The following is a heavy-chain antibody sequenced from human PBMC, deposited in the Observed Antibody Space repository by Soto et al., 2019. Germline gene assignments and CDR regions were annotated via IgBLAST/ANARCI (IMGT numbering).Heavy chain of an antibody. D-gene: IGHD6-13*01. CDR1: GGSFSGYY. V-gene: IGHV4-34*01. CDR2: INHSGST. J-gene: IGHJ6*03. CDR3: AGSIAAAGTPYYYYYMDV. Sequence: SETLSLTCAVYGGSFSGYYWSWIRQPPGKGLEWIGEINHSGSTNYNPSLKSRVTISVDTSKNQFSLKLSSVTAADTAVYYCAGSIAAAGTPYYYYYMDVWGKGTTVTVSS.